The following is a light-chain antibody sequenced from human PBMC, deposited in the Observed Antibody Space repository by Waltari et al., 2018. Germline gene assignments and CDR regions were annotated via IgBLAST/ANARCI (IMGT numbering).Light chain of an antibody. J-gene: IGLJ1*01. V-gene: IGLV6-57*04. CDR3: QSYDSSEHYV. CDR1: SGRIARTT. Sequence: NFMLTQPHSVSASPGQTVTSACTRNSGRIARTTMRWYQQRPRSPPTTVIYEDNQRPSGVPDLFSGSIDSSSNSASLTISGLKTEDEADYYCQSYDSSEHYVFGSGTKVTVL. CDR2: EDN.